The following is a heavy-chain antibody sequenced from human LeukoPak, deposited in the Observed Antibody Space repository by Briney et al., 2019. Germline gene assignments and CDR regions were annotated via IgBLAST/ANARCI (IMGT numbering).Heavy chain of an antibody. CDR2: INPNSGST. CDR1: GYTFTGYY. CDR3: ARIGKQLNWFDP. V-gene: IGHV1-2*02. Sequence: ASVKVSCKASGYTFTGYYIHWVRQAPGQGLEWMGWINPNSGSTNYAQKFQGRVTMTRDTSFSTAYMELSRLSSDDTAVYYCARIGKQLNWFDPWGQGALVTVSS. J-gene: IGHJ5*02. D-gene: IGHD6-13*01.